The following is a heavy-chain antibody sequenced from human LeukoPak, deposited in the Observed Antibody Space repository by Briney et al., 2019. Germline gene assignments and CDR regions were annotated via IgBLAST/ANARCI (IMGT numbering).Heavy chain of an antibody. CDR1: GGSISGYY. J-gene: IGHJ3*02. CDR3: ARHNYDSSGYYDAFDI. CDR2: ISYSRNT. D-gene: IGHD3-22*01. Sequence: SETLSLTCTVSGGSISGYYWSWIRQPPGKGLEWTGYISYSRNTNYNPSLRSRVIMSVDTSKSQFSLKLSSVTAADTAVYYCARHNYDSSGYYDAFDIWGQGTMVTVSS. V-gene: IGHV4-59*08.